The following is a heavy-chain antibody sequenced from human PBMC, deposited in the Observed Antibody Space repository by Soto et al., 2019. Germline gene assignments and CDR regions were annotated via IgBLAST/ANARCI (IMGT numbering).Heavy chain of an antibody. D-gene: IGHD2-2*02. V-gene: IGHV4-39*01. CDR2: IYYSGST. Sequence: QLLESGPGLVKPSETLSLTCTVSGGSISSSSYYWGWIRQPPGKGLEWIGSIYYSGSTYYNPSLKSRVTISVDTSKNQFSLKLSSVTAADTAVYYCARQAPRYCSSTSCHTNIWGQGTMVTVSS. J-gene: IGHJ3*02. CDR1: GGSISSSSYY. CDR3: ARQAPRYCSSTSCHTNI.